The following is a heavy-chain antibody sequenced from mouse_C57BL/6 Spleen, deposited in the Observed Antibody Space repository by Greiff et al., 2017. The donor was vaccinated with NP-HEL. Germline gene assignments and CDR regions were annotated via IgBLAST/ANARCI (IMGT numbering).Heavy chain of an antibody. CDR3: ARSDYDEGYAMDY. CDR2: IYPGDGDT. Sequence: VQLQQSGPELVKPGASVKISCKASGYAFSSSWMNWVKQRPGKGLEWIGRIYPGDGDTNYNGKFKGKATLTADKSSSTAYMQLSSLTSEDSAVYCCARSDYDEGYAMDYWGQGTSVTVSS. D-gene: IGHD2-4*01. CDR1: GYAFSSSW. V-gene: IGHV1-82*01. J-gene: IGHJ4*01.